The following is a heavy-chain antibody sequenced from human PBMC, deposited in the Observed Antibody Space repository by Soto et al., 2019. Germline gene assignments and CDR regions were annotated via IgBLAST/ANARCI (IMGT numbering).Heavy chain of an antibody. V-gene: IGHV3-7*01. CDR1: GFTFSNYW. Sequence: GGSLRLSCAASGFTFSNYWMSWVRQAPGKGLEWVANIKQDGSEKYYVDSVKGRFTLSRDNAKNSLQLQMSSLRDEDTAVYFCARVAYGNGWIFDYWGQGTLVTVSS. CDR3: ARVAYGNGWIFDY. D-gene: IGHD6-19*01. J-gene: IGHJ4*01. CDR2: IKQDGSEK.